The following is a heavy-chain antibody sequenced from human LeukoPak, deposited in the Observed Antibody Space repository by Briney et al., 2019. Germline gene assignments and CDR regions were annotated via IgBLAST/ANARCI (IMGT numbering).Heavy chain of an antibody. CDR1: GGSFSNYY. CDR3: ARDEDAFDL. Sequence: KPSETLSLTCAVYGGSFSNYYWSWIRQPPGKGLEWIGGITHSGSTNYNPSLKSRVTISVDTSKNQFSLKLSSVTAADTAVYYCARDEDAFDLWGQGTTVSVSS. CDR2: ITHSGST. J-gene: IGHJ3*01. V-gene: IGHV4-34*01.